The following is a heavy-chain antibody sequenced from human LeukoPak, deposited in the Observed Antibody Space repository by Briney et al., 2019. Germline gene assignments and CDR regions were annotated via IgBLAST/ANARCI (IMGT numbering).Heavy chain of an antibody. CDR2: IKQDGSKK. V-gene: IGHV3-7*04. CDR1: GFSLSGYW. D-gene: IGHD5-24*01. J-gene: IGHJ4*02. CDR3: TRVGYIDEGIDY. Sequence: PGGSLRLSCVASGFSLSGYWMYWVRQAPGKGLEWVANIKQDGSKKSYVDSVKGRFTISRDNAKNSLYLQMNSLRAEDTAIYYCTRVGYIDEGIDYWGQGTLVTVSS.